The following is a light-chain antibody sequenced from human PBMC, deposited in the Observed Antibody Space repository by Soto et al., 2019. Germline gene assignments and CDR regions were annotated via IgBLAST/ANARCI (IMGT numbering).Light chain of an antibody. Sequence: IVMTQSPATLSGSPGERATLSCRASQSISNNLAWYQQKPGQAPRLLIYRASTRATGILVRFSGSGSGTDFTLTISSLQSEDFAVYYCQHYNNWPPWTFGQGTKVEIK. J-gene: IGKJ1*01. CDR3: QHYNNWPPWT. V-gene: IGKV3-15*01. CDR1: QSISNN. CDR2: RAS.